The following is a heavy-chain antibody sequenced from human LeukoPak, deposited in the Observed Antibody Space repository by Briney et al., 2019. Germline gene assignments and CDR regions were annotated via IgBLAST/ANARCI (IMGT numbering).Heavy chain of an antibody. CDR2: IVPILGIA. Sequence: AAVKVSCKASGGTFSSYTISSVRQAPGQGVEWMGRIVPILGIANYAHKFQGRVTITADKSRSTAYVELSSLRSEDTAVYYCASTVTAAGTHHFDYWGQGTLVTVSS. D-gene: IGHD6-13*01. CDR3: ASTVTAAGTHHFDY. J-gene: IGHJ4*02. V-gene: IGHV1-69*02. CDR1: GGTFSSYT.